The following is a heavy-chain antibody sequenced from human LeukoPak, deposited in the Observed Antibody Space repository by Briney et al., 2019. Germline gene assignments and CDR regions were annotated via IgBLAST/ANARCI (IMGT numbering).Heavy chain of an antibody. V-gene: IGHV3-23*01. J-gene: IGHJ4*02. Sequence: GGSLRLSCAASGFVFSNYAMSWVRQAPGKGLEWVSGVTSAGTSTFNADSVKGRFTISRDNSKNTLYLQMNSLRVEDTAVYYCARGHHQTWGDSPFGYWGQGTLVTVSS. CDR1: GFVFSNYA. D-gene: IGHD2-21*02. CDR3: ARGHHQTWGDSPFGY. CDR2: VTSAGTST.